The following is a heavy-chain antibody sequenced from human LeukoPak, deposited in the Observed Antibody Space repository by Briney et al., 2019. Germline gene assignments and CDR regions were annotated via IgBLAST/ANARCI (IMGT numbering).Heavy chain of an antibody. CDR1: GFTFSSYA. J-gene: IGHJ4*02. D-gene: IGHD1-26*01. CDR3: AKDREWELLLNYFDY. Sequence: GGSLRLSCAASGFTFSSYAMSWVRQAPGKGLEWVSAISGSGGSTYYADSVKGRLTISRDNSKNTLYLQMNSLRAEDTAVYHCAKDREWELLLNYFDYWGQGTLVTVSS. V-gene: IGHV3-23*01. CDR2: ISGSGGST.